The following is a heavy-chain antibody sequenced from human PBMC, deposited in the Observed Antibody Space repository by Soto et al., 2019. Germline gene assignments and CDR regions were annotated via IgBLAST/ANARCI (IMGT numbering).Heavy chain of an antibody. CDR2: INHSGST. J-gene: IGHJ4*02. D-gene: IGHD2-8*01. V-gene: IGHV4-34*01. Sequence: SETLSLTCAVYGGSFSGYYWSWIRQPPGKGLEWIGEINHSGSTNYNPSLKSRVTISVDTSKNQFSLKLSSVTAADTAVYYCAGELGYCTNGVCYRYFDYWGQGTLVIVSS. CDR1: GGSFSGYY. CDR3: AGELGYCTNGVCYRYFDY.